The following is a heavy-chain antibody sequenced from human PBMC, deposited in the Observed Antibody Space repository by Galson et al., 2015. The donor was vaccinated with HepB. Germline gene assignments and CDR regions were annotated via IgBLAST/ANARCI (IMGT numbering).Heavy chain of an antibody. D-gene: IGHD2-2*01. J-gene: IGHJ5*02. CDR1: GGSISSYY. CDR3: ARHRAGHCSSTSCYGIRYNWFDP. CDR2: IFYTGST. V-gene: IGHV4-59*08. Sequence: LSLTCTVSGGSISSYYFSWIRQPPGKGLEWIGYIFYTGSTYYNPSLKSRVTMSVDTSKKHLSLELSSVTAADTAVYYCARHRAGHCSSTSCYGIRYNWFDPWGQGTLVTVSS.